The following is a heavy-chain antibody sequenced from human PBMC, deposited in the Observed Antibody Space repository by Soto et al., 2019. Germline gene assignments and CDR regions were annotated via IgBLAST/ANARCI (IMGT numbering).Heavy chain of an antibody. J-gene: IGHJ5*02. V-gene: IGHV4-59*02. CDR2: MYFGGSF. Sequence: QMQLQASGPGLVKPSETLSLTCNVSGASVSHGYWSWIRQPPGKGLEWIGFMYFGGSFNYNPSLPSRATISVETSKNQFSMKLTSVTASDTAVYYCARRYYDSTGFAVDPWGQGTLVTVSS. D-gene: IGHD3-22*01. CDR1: GASVSHGY. CDR3: ARRYYDSTGFAVDP.